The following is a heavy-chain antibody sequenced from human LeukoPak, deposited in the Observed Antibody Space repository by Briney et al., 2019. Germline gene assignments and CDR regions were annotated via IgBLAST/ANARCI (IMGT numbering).Heavy chain of an antibody. D-gene: IGHD2-8*01. CDR2: ITGRSSPI. V-gene: IGHV3-48*02. CDR1: GFTFSGYS. CDR3: ARDGPRGVPDY. Sequence: GGSLRLSCAASGFTFSGYSMNWIRQAPGKGLEWLSYITGRSSPIYYADSVKGRFTVSRDNAKNSLYLRMDSLRDEDTAVYYCARDGPRGVPDYWGQGTLVTVSS. J-gene: IGHJ4*02.